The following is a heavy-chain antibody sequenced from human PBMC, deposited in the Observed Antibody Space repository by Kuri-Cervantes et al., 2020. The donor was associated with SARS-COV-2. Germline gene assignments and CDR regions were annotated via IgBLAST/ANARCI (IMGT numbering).Heavy chain of an antibody. V-gene: IGHV1-46*01. J-gene: IGHJ3*02. Sequence: ASVKVSCKASGYTFTSYYMHWVRQAPGQGLEWMGIINPSGGSTSYAQKFQGRVTITADKSTSTAYMELSSLRSEDTAVYYCARGRGITMIVVGLDIWGQGTMVTVSS. CDR3: ARGRGITMIVVGLDI. CDR1: GYTFTSYY. CDR2: INPSGGST. D-gene: IGHD3-22*01.